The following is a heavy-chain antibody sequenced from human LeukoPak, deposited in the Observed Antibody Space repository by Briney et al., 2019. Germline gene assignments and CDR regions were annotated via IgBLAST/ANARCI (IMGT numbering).Heavy chain of an antibody. V-gene: IGHV3-74*01. CDR2: INSDGSST. CDR1: GFTFSSYW. D-gene: IGHD6-19*01. J-gene: IGHJ6*02. CDR3: ARGGSGWRYYYYGMDV. Sequence: QPGGSLRLSCGASGFTFSSYWMHWVRQAPGKGLVWVSRINSDGSSTSYADSVKGRFTISRDNAKNTLYLQMNSLRAEDTAVYYCARGGSGWRYYYYGMDVWGQGTTVTVSS.